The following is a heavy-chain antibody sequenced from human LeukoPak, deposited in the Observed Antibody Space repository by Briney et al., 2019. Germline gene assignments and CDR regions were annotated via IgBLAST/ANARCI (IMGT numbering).Heavy chain of an antibody. CDR3: ANLAVAGTSQFDY. V-gene: IGHV1-2*02. CDR1: GYTFTGCY. J-gene: IGHJ4*02. CDR2: INPNSGGT. Sequence: ASVKVSCKASGYTFTGCYIHWVRQAPGQGLEWMGWINPNSGGTNYAQKFQGRVTMTRDTSITTAYMELSRLRSDDTAVYYCANLAVAGTSQFDYWGQGTLVTVSS. D-gene: IGHD6-19*01.